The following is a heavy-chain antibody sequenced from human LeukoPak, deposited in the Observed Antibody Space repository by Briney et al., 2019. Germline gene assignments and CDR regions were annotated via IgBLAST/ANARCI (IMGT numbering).Heavy chain of an antibody. CDR3: ARRIVGGSLGFDL. D-gene: IGHD1-26*01. J-gene: IGHJ2*01. Sequence: GGSLRLSCAASGFTFSNHWMSWVRQPPGKGLEWVAKIMQDGSEKYYVDSVKGRFTMSRDNANNSLFLQMNRLRAEDTAVYYCARRIVGGSLGFDLWGRGTLVTASS. V-gene: IGHV3-7*01. CDR2: IMQDGSEK. CDR1: GFTFSNHW.